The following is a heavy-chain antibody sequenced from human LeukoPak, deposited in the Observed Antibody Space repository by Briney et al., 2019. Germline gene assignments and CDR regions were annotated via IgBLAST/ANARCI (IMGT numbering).Heavy chain of an antibody. D-gene: IGHD4-17*01. J-gene: IGHJ3*02. V-gene: IGHV1-46*01. CDR1: GYTFTSYY. CDR2: INPSGGST. CDR3: ARRSSTVNAFDI. Sequence: ASVKVSCKASGYTFTSYYMHWVRQAPGQGLEWMGIINPSGGSTSYAQRFQGRVTMTRDTSTSTVYMELSSLRSEDTAVYYCARRSSTVNAFDIWGQGTMVTVSS.